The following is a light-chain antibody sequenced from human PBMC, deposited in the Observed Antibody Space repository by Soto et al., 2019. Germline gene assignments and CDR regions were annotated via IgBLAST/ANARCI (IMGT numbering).Light chain of an antibody. J-gene: IGKJ2*01. Sequence: DIQMTQSPSTLSAAVGDRVTITCQASQSIRTWLAWYQQRPGEAPNLLIYQASKLAIGVPSRFGGSGSGTGFSGTISSVQPDDVGSYYGQQYYPYPYTFGQGTKLEI. CDR3: QQYYPYPYT. V-gene: IGKV1-5*03. CDR1: QSIRTW. CDR2: QAS.